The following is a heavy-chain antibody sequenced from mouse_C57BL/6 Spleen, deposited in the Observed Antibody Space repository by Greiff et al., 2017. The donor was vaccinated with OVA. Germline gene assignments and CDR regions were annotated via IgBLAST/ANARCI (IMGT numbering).Heavy chain of an antibody. CDR1: GFTFSDYY. V-gene: IGHV5-12*01. CDR2: ISNGGGST. D-gene: IGHD4-1*01. Sequence: EVQVVESGGGLVQPGGSLKLSCAASGFTFSDYYMYWVRQTPEKRLEWVAYISNGGGSTYYPDTVKGRFTISRDNAKNTLYLQMSRLKSEDTAMYYCARSLDWYFDVWGTGTTVTVSS. J-gene: IGHJ1*03. CDR3: ARSLDWYFDV.